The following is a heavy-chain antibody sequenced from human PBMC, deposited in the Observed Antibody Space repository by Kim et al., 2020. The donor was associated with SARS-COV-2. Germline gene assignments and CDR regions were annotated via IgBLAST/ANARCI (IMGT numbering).Heavy chain of an antibody. J-gene: IGHJ4*02. Sequence: ADSVKGRFNISRDNAKNTLYLQMNSLRAEDTAVYYCAKDSSRGTAMVFDYWGQGTLVTVSS. CDR3: AKDSSRGTAMVFDY. V-gene: IGHV3-33*06. D-gene: IGHD5-18*01.